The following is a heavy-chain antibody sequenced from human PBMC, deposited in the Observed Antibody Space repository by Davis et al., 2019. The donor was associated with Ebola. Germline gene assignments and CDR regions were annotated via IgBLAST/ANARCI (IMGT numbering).Heavy chain of an antibody. CDR1: GFTFSSYG. CDR3: ARERGAGFRESSFGY. V-gene: IGHV3-33*01. J-gene: IGHJ4*02. CDR2: IWYDGSNK. Sequence: GESLKISCAASGFTFSSYGMHWVRQAPGKGLGWVAVIWYDGSNKYYADSVKGRFTISRDNSKNTLYLQMNSLRAEDTAVYYCARERGAGFRESSFGYWGQGTLVTVSS. D-gene: IGHD3-10*01.